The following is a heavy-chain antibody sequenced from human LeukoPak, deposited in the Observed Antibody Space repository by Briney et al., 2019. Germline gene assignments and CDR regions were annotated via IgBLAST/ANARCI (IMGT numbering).Heavy chain of an antibody. CDR1: GFTFSSYS. D-gene: IGHD6-13*01. CDR3: AGDRGSS. J-gene: IGHJ4*02. V-gene: IGHV3-7*01. CDR2: IKQDGSEK. Sequence: GGSLRLSCAASGFTFSSYSMSWVRQAPGKGLEWVANIKQDGSEKYYVDSVKGRFTISRDNAKNSLYLQMNSLRAEDTAVYYCAGDRGSSWGQGTLVTVSS.